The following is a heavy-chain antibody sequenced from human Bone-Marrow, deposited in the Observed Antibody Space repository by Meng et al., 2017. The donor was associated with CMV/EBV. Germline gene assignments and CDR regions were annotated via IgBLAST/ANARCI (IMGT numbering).Heavy chain of an antibody. CDR3: ARDGGCSSTSCFQRHYYYYYGMDV. D-gene: IGHD2-2*01. Sequence: GSLRLSCAVYGGSFSGYYWSWIRQPPGKGLEWIGEINHSGSTNYNPSLKSRVTISVDTSKNQFSLKLSSVTAADTAVYYCARDGGCSSTSCFQRHYYYYYGMDVWGQGTTVTVSS. CDR2: INHSGST. CDR1: GGSFSGYY. V-gene: IGHV4-34*01. J-gene: IGHJ6*02.